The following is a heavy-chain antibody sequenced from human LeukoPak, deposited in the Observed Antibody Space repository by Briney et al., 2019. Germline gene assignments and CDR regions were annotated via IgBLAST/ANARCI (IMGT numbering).Heavy chain of an antibody. D-gene: IGHD6-13*01. V-gene: IGHV4-4*07. CDR3: ARGAGYSRYFYL. CDR2: IYSVGTT. CDR1: GDSIRSYY. J-gene: IGHJ2*01. Sequence: SETLSLTCSVSGDSIRSYYWSWIRQPAGKGLEWIGRIYSVGTTNYNPSLKSRVTMSIDTSKNQFSLRLSSVTAADTAVYYCARGAGYSRYFYLWGRGTLVTVSS.